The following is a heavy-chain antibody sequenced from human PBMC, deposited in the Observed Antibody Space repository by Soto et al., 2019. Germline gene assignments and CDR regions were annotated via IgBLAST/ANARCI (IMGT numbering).Heavy chain of an antibody. D-gene: IGHD3-3*01. CDR2: IYYSGST. J-gene: IGHJ6*02. Sequence: SETLSLTCTVSGGSISSYYWSWIRQSPGKGLEWIGYIYYSGSTNYNPSLKSRVTISVDTSKNQFSLKLSSVTAADTAVYYCARAARFWSGSYGMGVWGQGTTVTVSS. V-gene: IGHV4-59*01. CDR1: GGSISSYY. CDR3: ARAARFWSGSYGMGV.